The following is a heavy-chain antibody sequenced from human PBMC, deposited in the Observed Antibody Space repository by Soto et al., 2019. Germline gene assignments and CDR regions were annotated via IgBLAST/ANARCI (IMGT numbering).Heavy chain of an antibody. CDR3: ERAVGYYYYGMDV. D-gene: IGHD1-26*01. V-gene: IGHV4-59*01. J-gene: IGHJ6*02. CDR1: GGSISSYY. Sequence: LTCTVSGGSISSYYWSWIRQPPGKGLEWIGYIYYSGSTNYNPSLKSRVTISVDTSKNQFSLKLSSVTAADKAVYYCERAVGYYYYGMDVWGQGTTVTVSS. CDR2: IYYSGST.